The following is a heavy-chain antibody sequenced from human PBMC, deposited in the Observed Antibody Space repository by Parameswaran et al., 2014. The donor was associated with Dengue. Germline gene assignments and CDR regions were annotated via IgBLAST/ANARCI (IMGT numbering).Heavy chain of an antibody. D-gene: IGHD3-22*01. J-gene: IGHJ3*02. Sequence: QAGGSLRLSCAASGFTVSSNYMSWVRQAPGKGLEWVSVIYSGGSTYYADSVKGRFTISRDNSKNTLYLQMNSLRAEDTAVYYCARVFTMIVWGGSFDIWGQGTMVTVSS. V-gene: IGHV3-53*01. CDR3: ARVFTMIVWGGSFDI. CDR2: IYSGGST. CDR1: GFTVSSNY.